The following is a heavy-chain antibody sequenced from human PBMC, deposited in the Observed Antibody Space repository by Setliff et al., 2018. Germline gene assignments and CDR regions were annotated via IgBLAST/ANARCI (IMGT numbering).Heavy chain of an antibody. CDR3: VRGGSGAFDP. CDR2: IIPTLGIA. Sequence: SVKVSCKASGGTFSNYAISWVRQAPGQGVEWLGGIIPTLGIANYAQKFQGRVTITADESTTTAYMELSSLEAEDTALYYCVRGGSGAFDPWGQGTLVTVSS. D-gene: IGHD2-15*01. V-gene: IGHV1-69*10. CDR1: GGTFSNYA. J-gene: IGHJ5*02.